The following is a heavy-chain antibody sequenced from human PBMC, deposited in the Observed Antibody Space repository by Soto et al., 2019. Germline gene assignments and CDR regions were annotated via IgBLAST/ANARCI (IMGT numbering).Heavy chain of an antibody. D-gene: IGHD2-2*01. Sequence: EVQLLESGGGLVQPGGSLRLSCVASGFTLNKYAMSWVRQAPGKGLEWVSAVSASGGSPYYADSVKGRFTISRDNSRNTLYRQMNSLRAEDTAVYYCAKDRSSTSCYAFDYWGQGTLVIVSS. CDR2: VSASGGSP. J-gene: IGHJ4*02. CDR1: GFTLNKYA. CDR3: AKDRSSTSCYAFDY. V-gene: IGHV3-23*01.